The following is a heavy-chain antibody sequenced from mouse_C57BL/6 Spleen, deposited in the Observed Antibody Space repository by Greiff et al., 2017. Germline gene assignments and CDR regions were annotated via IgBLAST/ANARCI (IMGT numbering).Heavy chain of an antibody. CDR3: ARGTTVVRTFDY. CDR2: IYPGDGDT. D-gene: IGHD1-1*01. V-gene: IGHV1-82*01. Sequence: VQLQQPGPELVKPGASVKISCKASGYAFSSSWMNWVKQRPGKGLEWIGRIYPGDGDTNYNGKFKGKATLTADKSSSTAYMQLSSLTSEDSAVYFCARGTTVVRTFDYWGQGTTLTVSS. CDR1: GYAFSSSW. J-gene: IGHJ2*01.